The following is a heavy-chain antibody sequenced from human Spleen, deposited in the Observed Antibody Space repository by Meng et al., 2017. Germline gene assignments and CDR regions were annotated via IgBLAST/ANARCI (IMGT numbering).Heavy chain of an antibody. CDR3: ARDKGGWLRSLYYYGMDV. J-gene: IGHJ6*02. D-gene: IGHD5-12*01. Sequence: LSLTCAVSGFSFSDSYMNWVRQAPGKGLEWVSYISSSGSTIYYADSVKGRFTISRDNAKNSLYLQMNCLRAEDTAVYYCARDKGGWLRSLYYYGMDVWGQGTTVTVSS. CDR2: ISSSGSTI. CDR1: GFSFSDSY. V-gene: IGHV3-11*04.